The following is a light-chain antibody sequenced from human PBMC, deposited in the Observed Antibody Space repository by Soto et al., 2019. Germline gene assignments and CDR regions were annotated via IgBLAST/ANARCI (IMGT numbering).Light chain of an antibody. CDR1: SSNIGRDY. CDR2: RGN. Sequence: QSVLTQPPSVSGTPGQRVNISCSGSSSNIGRDYVYWYQQFPGTAPKLLIYRGNQRPSGVPDRFSGAKSGTSASLAISGLRSDDESDYYSVAWEDRLSGYVFGTGTKLTVL. J-gene: IGLJ1*01. CDR3: VAWEDRLSGYV. V-gene: IGLV1-47*01.